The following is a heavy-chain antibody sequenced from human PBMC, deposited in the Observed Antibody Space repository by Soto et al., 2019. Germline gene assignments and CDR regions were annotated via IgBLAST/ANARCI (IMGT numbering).Heavy chain of an antibody. CDR2: ISYDGSNK. V-gene: IGHV3-30-3*01. J-gene: IGHJ6*02. Sequence: GGSLRLSCAASGFTFSSYAMHWVRQAPGKGLEWVAVISYDGSNKYYADSVKGRFTISRDNSKSTLYLQMNSLRAEDTAVYYCASGRIAVAGMGNYYYGMDVWGQGTTVTVSS. CDR3: ASGRIAVAGMGNYYYGMDV. D-gene: IGHD6-19*01. CDR1: GFTFSSYA.